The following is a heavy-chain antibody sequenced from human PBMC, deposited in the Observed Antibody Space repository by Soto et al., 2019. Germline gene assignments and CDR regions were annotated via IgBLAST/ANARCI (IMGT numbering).Heavy chain of an antibody. D-gene: IGHD3-16*01. CDR3: ATESPVTWPEEVYYYYGWDV. Sequence: ASVKVSCKVSGHTLTELSIHWVRQAPGEGLEWMGGFVPEHGETLYAQKFQGRVTMTEDTSTDTAYMELSSLRSDDTAVYYCATESPVTWPEEVYYYYGWDVWGQGTPVTVSS. CDR2: FVPEHGET. V-gene: IGHV1-24*01. J-gene: IGHJ6*02. CDR1: GHTLTELS.